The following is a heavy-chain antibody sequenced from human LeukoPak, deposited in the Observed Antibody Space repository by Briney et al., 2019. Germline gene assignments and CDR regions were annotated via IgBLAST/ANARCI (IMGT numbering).Heavy chain of an antibody. Sequence: PGGPLSFPGPASGFTFSSNGMTWVRKAPGKGLEWVAVISYDGSNKYYADSVKGRFTISRDNSKNTLYLQMNSLRGEDTAVYYCAKERGSTTWFDYWGQGTLVTVSS. D-gene: IGHD1-26*01. J-gene: IGHJ4*02. CDR3: AKERGSTTWFDY. CDR2: ISYDGSNK. V-gene: IGHV3-30*18. CDR1: GFTFSSNG.